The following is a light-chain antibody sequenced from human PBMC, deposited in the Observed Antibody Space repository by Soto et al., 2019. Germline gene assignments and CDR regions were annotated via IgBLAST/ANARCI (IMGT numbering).Light chain of an antibody. CDR3: QYYSNSLWT. Sequence: VLTQSLGTLSLSPGDRATLSCRASQSVRSMYLAWYQQKPGQAPRLLIYDASSRATDIPDRFSGSGSGTDFTLTISRLEPEDFAIYYCQYYSNSLWTFGQGTKVDIK. V-gene: IGKV3-20*01. J-gene: IGKJ1*01. CDR1: QSVRSMY. CDR2: DAS.